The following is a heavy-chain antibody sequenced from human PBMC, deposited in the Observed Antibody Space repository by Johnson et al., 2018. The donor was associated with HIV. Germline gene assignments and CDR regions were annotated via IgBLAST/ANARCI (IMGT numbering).Heavy chain of an antibody. D-gene: IGHD6-6*01. CDR1: GFTFSSYG. CDR2: ISYDGSNK. J-gene: IGHJ3*02. V-gene: IGHV3-30*18. CDR3: AKGFYSSSSSDAFDI. Sequence: QVQLVESGGSVVQPGRSLRLSCAASGFTFSSYGMHWVRQAPGKGLEWVAVISYDGSNKYYADSVKGRFTISRDNSKNTLYLQMNSLRAEDTAVYYCAKGFYSSSSSDAFDIWGQGTMVTVSS.